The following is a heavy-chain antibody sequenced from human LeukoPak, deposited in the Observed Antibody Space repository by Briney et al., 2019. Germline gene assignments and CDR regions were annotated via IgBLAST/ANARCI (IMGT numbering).Heavy chain of an antibody. Sequence: GGSLRLSCAASGFTVSNNWMNWVRQAPGKGLEWVSLIFSGGDAQYADSVKDRFTISRDASKNTLYLQMSNLRAEDTAVYYCARDPSAVTANTYAWGQGTLVTVSS. D-gene: IGHD2-2*01. CDR1: GFTVSNNW. CDR2: IFSGGDA. V-gene: IGHV3-66*01. J-gene: IGHJ5*02. CDR3: ARDPSAVTANTYA.